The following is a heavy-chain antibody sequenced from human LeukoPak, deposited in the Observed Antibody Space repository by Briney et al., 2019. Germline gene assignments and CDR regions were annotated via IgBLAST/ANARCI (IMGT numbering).Heavy chain of an antibody. D-gene: IGHD2/OR15-2a*01. Sequence: SGGSLRLSCAASGFTFTTYWMSWVRQAPGKGLEWVSAISGTCGSTYYADSVKGRFTISRDNSKNTLYLQMNSLRAEDTAVYYCAKAETTDDAFDIWGQGTMVTVSS. V-gene: IGHV3-23*01. CDR2: ISGTCGST. CDR3: AKAETTDDAFDI. CDR1: GFTFTTYW. J-gene: IGHJ3*02.